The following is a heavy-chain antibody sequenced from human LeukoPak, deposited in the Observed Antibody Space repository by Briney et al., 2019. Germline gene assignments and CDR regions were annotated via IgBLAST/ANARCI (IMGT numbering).Heavy chain of an antibody. Sequence: PSETLSLTCTVSGGSISSGTYYWSWIRQPAGKGLEWIGRIYKSGSTNYNPSLKSRVTISVDTPKNQFSLKLSSVTAADTAVYYCARWKFRWSAFDIWGQGTMVTVSS. D-gene: IGHD1-1*01. CDR3: ARWKFRWSAFDI. J-gene: IGHJ3*02. CDR2: IYKSGST. CDR1: GGSISSGTYY. V-gene: IGHV4-61*10.